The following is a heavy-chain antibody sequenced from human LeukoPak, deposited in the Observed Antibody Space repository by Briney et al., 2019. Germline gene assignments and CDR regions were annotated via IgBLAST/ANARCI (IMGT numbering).Heavy chain of an antibody. V-gene: IGHV3-48*01. Sequence: GGSLRLSCAASGFTFSSYGMHWVRQAPGKGLEWISYISFSGSTIYYADSVKGRFTISRDNAKNSLYLQMNSLRAEDTAVYYCARDRGIAVAGPAFDYWGQGTLVTVSS. CDR1: GFTFSSYG. CDR2: ISFSGSTI. D-gene: IGHD6-19*01. CDR3: ARDRGIAVAGPAFDY. J-gene: IGHJ4*02.